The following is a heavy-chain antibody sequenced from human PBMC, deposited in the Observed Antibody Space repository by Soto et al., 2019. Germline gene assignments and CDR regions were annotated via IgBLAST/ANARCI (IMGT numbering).Heavy chain of an antibody. J-gene: IGHJ4*02. V-gene: IGHV1-69*13. CDR3: ARDPWSRYGYSPNFDY. Sequence: EASVKVSCKASGCTFSSLAFSWVRQAPGQGLEWMGGIIPFFGSTDYAQKFQGRATITADESTSTTYIELSSLRPEDTAVYYCARDPWSRYGYSPNFDYWGQGTPVTVSS. D-gene: IGHD4-4*01. CDR1: GCTFSSLA. CDR2: IIPFFGST.